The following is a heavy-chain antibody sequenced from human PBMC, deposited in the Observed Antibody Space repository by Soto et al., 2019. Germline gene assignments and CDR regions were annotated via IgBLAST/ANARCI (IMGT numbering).Heavy chain of an antibody. CDR1: GGTFSNDI. D-gene: IGHD3-22*01. V-gene: IGHV1-69*08. CDR2: IIPLLDTT. CDR3: ARFYYDSSGYLPSPYYYYYGMDV. J-gene: IGHJ6*02. Sequence: SVKVSCTTSGGTFSNDIITWVRQAPGQGLEWRGRIIPLLDTTNYAQKFQGRVTITADKSTGTAYMELNSLRAEDTAVYYCARFYYDSSGYLPSPYYYYYGMDVWGQGTTVTVSS.